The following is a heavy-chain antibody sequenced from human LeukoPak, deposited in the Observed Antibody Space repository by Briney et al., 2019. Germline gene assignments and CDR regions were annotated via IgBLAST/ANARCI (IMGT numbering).Heavy chain of an antibody. J-gene: IGHJ4*02. CDR3: ARGVSAGQPFDY. CDR1: GGSISRYY. CDR2: INYYGST. Sequence: PLETLSLTCSVSGGSISRYYWSWIRQPPGKGLEWIAYINYYGSTNDNPSLKSRVTISVDTTKNQFSLNLRSVTAADTAVYYCARGVSAGQPFDYWGQGTLVTVSS. D-gene: IGHD6-13*01. V-gene: IGHV4-59*01.